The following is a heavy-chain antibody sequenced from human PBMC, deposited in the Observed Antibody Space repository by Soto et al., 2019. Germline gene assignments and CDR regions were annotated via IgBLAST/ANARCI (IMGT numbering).Heavy chain of an antibody. Sequence: QVRLQQWGAGLLKPSETLSLTCAVYGGSFIGYYWSWIRQPPGKGLEWIGEINPTGSTNYNPSLKGRVTILIYTSKNQFSLKLSSVTAADTAMYYCARANGLRLGELSWGGPNWFDPWGQGTLVTVSS. J-gene: IGHJ5*02. CDR1: GGSFIGYY. V-gene: IGHV4-34*01. CDR3: ARANGLRLGELSWGGPNWFDP. D-gene: IGHD3-16*02. CDR2: INPTGST.